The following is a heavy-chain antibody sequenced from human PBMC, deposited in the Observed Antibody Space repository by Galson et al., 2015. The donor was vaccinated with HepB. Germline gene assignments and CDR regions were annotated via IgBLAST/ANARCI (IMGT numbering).Heavy chain of an antibody. D-gene: IGHD3-10*01. CDR3: TRLQYFGSGNFDY. CDR1: GFTFGDYS. V-gene: IGHV3-49*04. CDR2: VRSKAYGGTT. J-gene: IGHJ4*02. Sequence: SLRLSCAASGFTFGDYSMGWVRQAPGKGLEWIGFVRSKAYGGTTEYAASVRGRFRISRDDSTSIAFLQVSSLKTEDTAVYYCTRLQYFGSGNFDYWGQGTLVTVSS.